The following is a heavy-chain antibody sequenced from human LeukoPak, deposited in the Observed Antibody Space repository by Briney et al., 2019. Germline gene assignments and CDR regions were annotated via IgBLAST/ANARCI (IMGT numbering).Heavy chain of an antibody. CDR1: GGSISSSSYY. D-gene: IGHD6-19*01. Sequence: SETLSLTCTVSGGSISSSSYYWGWIRQPPGKGLEWIGSIYYSGSTYYNPSLKSRVTISVDTSKNQFSLKLSSVTAADTAVYYCARGGSIAVPVYWGQGTLVTVSS. J-gene: IGHJ4*02. CDR2: IYYSGST. V-gene: IGHV4-39*01. CDR3: ARGGSIAVPVY.